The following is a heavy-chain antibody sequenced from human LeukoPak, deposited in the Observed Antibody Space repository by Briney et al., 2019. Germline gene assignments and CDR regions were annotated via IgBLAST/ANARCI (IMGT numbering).Heavy chain of an antibody. V-gene: IGHV3-30*04. CDR3: ARVKESNYDILTGVDY. CDR2: ISYDGSNK. Sequence: TGGSLRLSCAASGFTFSSYAMHWVRQAPGKGLEWVAVISYDGSNKYYADSVKGRFTISRDNSKNTLYLQMSSLRAEDTAVYYCARVKESNYDILTGVDYWGQGTLVTVSS. D-gene: IGHD3-9*01. J-gene: IGHJ4*02. CDR1: GFTFSSYA.